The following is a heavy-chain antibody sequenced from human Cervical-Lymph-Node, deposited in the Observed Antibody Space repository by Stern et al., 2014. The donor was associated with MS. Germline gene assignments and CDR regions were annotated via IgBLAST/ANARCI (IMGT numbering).Heavy chain of an antibody. CDR2: LLPIFGTA. CDR1: GGTFSSYA. J-gene: IGHJ6*02. V-gene: IGHV1-69*01. CDR3: ARGELKEGLVRGMDV. D-gene: IGHD1-26*01. Sequence: VQLVASGAEVKQPGSSVKVSCKASGGTFSSYALRWVRQPPGQGLEWLGRLLPIFGTATSAQKFQGRVTLTADESTRPAHMELSRLRSEDTAVYYCARGELKEGLVRGMDVWGQGTTVTVSS.